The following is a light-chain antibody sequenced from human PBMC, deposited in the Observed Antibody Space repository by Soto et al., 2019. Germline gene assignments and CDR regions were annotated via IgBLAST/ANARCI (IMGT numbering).Light chain of an antibody. J-gene: IGKJ3*01. CDR3: QQYYSYPRT. CDR1: QGISSS. Sequence: AIRMTQSPSSFSASTGARVTITCRASQGISSSLAWYQQKPGKPPKLLIYAASILQSGVPSRFSGSGSGTDFTLTISGLQSEDFATDYCQQYYSYPRTFGPGTKVDIK. V-gene: IGKV1-8*01. CDR2: AAS.